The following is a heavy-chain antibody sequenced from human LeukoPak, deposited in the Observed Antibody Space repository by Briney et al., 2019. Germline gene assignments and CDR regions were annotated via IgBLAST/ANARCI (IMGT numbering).Heavy chain of an antibody. J-gene: IGHJ4*02. CDR3: ASGFRIVSRFDY. CDR2: INHSGST. CDR1: GGSFSGYY. D-gene: IGHD2-15*01. Sequence: SETLSLTCAVYGGSFSGYYWSWIRQTPGKGLEWIGEINHSGSTNYNPSLKSRVTISVDTSKNRFSLKLSSVTAADTAVYYCASGFRIVSRFDYWGQGTLVTVSS. V-gene: IGHV4-34*01.